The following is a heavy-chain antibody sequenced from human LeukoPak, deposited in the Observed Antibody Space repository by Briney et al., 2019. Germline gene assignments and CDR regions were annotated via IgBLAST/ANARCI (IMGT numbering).Heavy chain of an antibody. Sequence: GESLKISCKGSGYSFTTYWIGWVRQMPGKGLEWMGIIYPGDSDTRYSPSSQGQVTISADKSISTAYLQWSSLKASDTAMYYCARHRSNPIEGTAIPDYWGQGTLVTVSS. J-gene: IGHJ4*02. D-gene: IGHD5-18*01. CDR1: GYSFTTYW. CDR2: IYPGDSDT. CDR3: ARHRSNPIEGTAIPDY. V-gene: IGHV5-51*01.